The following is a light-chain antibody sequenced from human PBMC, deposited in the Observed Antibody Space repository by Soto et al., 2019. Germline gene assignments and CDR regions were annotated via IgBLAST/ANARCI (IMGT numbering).Light chain of an antibody. CDR1: QSLLHGNGYNY. CDR3: MQTLQTPYT. Sequence: DIVMTQSPLSLPVTPGEPASISCRSSQSLLHGNGYNYLDWYLQKPGQSPQLLIYLGSNRASGVPARFSGSGSGTDFTLKLRRLEADDVGVYYCMQTLQTPYTFGQGTKLEIK. CDR2: LGS. J-gene: IGKJ2*01. V-gene: IGKV2-28*01.